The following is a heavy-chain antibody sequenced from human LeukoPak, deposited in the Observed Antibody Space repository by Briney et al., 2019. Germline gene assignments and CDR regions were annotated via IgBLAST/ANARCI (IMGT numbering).Heavy chain of an antibody. CDR2: INAGNGNT. V-gene: IGHV1-3*01. D-gene: IGHD2-2*01. CDR1: GYTFTSYA. CDR3: ARDSGDIVVVPAAMELDY. Sequence: ASVKVSCKASGYTFTSYAMHWVRQAPGQRLEWMGWINAGNGNTKYSQKFQGRVTITRDTSASTAYMELSSLRSEDTAVYYCARDSGDIVVVPAAMELDYWGQGTLVTVSS. J-gene: IGHJ4*02.